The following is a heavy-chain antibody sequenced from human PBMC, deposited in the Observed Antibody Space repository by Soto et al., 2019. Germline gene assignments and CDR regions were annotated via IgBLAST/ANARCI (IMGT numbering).Heavy chain of an antibody. D-gene: IGHD6-13*01. V-gene: IGHV4-31*03. CDR1: GGSISSGGYY. Sequence: PSETLSLTCTVSGGSISSGGYYWSWIRQHPGKGLEWIGYIYYSGSTYYNPSLKSRVTISVDTSKNQFSLKLSSVTAADTAVYYCARFSRPYGYXSSWYRPEGYYYYGMDVWGQGTTVTVSS. J-gene: IGHJ6*02. CDR2: IYYSGST. CDR3: ARFSRPYGYXSSWYRPEGYYYYGMDV.